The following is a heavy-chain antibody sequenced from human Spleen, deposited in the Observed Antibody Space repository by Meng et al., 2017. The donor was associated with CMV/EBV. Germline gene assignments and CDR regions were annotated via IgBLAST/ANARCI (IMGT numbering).Heavy chain of an antibody. CDR1: GITIRKER. Sequence: AAYGITIRKERMRRVRQERGKGKERVGSKKRKKEGGKKEKEETVKGRYKIKRDDSKNTLYLKMNRLKTEDTDVYYCNTDYGSSPGYWGQGTLVTVSS. CDR3: NTDYGSSPGY. V-gene: IGHV3-15*01. CDR2: KKRKKEGGKK. D-gene: IGHD3-16*01. J-gene: IGHJ4*02.